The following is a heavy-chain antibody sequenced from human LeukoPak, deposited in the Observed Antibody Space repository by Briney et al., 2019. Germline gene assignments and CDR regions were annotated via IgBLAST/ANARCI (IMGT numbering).Heavy chain of an antibody. CDR1: GFTFSNHG. CDR3: AKGGRFSSGWAYDY. D-gene: IGHD6-19*01. Sequence: GGSLRPSCAASGFTFSNHGMSWVRQAPGKGLEWVSTIGGSGSNTFYADSVKGRFTISRDNSKNTLYLQMNSLRAEDSAVYYCAKGGRFSSGWAYDYWGQGMLVTVSS. J-gene: IGHJ4*02. CDR2: IGGSGSNT. V-gene: IGHV3-23*01.